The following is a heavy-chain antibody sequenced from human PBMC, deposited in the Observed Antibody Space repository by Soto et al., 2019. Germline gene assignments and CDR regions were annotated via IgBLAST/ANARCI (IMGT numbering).Heavy chain of an antibody. CDR1: GGSFSGYY. CDR3: ARGWGRIFDY. V-gene: IGHV4-34*01. Sequence: QVQLQQWGAGLLKPSETLSLTCAVYGGSFSGYYWNWIRQPPGKGLEGMGEINHIGGTNYNPSLKSRVTLSVDTSKNQFSLQLSSVTAADTAVYYCARGWGRIFDYWGQGTLVTVSS. D-gene: IGHD7-27*01. J-gene: IGHJ4*02. CDR2: INHIGGT.